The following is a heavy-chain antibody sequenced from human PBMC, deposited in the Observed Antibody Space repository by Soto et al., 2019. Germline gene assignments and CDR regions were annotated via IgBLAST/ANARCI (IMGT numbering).Heavy chain of an antibody. J-gene: IGHJ4*02. CDR2: IGGGSGST. V-gene: IGHV3-23*01. Sequence: EVQLLESGGGFVQPGGSLKSPWEASGSTFTNNPLSWARKAPGKGLEWVSTIGGGSGSTSYADSVKGRFSISRENSKNTLYLQMSSLRAEDTALYYCATRMYSTSWYYFVSWGQGTLVTVSS. CDR1: GSTFTNNP. D-gene: IGHD6-13*01. CDR3: ATRMYSTSWYYFVS.